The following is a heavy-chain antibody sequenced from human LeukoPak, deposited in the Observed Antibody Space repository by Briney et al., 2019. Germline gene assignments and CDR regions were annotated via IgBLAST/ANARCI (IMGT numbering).Heavy chain of an antibody. CDR3: ARAGKPNSYDSSGYYSGRRRYYYYYYGMDV. Sequence: ASVKVSCKASGYTFTSYYMHWVRQAPGQGLEWMGIINPSGGSTSYAQKFQGRVTITADESTSTAYMELSSLRSEDPAVYYCARAGKPNSYDSSGYYSGRRRYYYYYYGMDVWAKGPRSPSP. CDR2: INPSGGST. J-gene: IGHJ6*02. CDR1: GYTFTSYY. D-gene: IGHD3-22*01. V-gene: IGHV1-46*01.